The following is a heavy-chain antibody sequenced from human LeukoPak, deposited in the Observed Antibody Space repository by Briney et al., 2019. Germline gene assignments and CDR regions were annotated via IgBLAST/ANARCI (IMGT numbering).Heavy chain of an antibody. D-gene: IGHD2-8*02. CDR2: MSSNNGHT. Sequence: ASVKVSCKASGYTFTTYDINWVRQATGRGLEWMGWMSSNNGHTGYAQKFQGRVTMTRDTSINTAYTELSSLTSEDTAVYYCARNPYGTGHFDPWGQGSLVTVSS. CDR3: ARNPYGTGHFDP. CDR1: GYTFTTYD. J-gene: IGHJ5*02. V-gene: IGHV1-8*01.